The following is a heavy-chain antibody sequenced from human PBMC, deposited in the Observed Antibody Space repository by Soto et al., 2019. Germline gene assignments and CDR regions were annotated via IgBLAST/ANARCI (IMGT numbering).Heavy chain of an antibody. J-gene: IGHJ5*02. CDR1: GGTFSSYT. CDR3: ARGLSPTCIINWFDP. Sequence: QVQLVQSGAEVKKPGSSVKVSCKASGGTFSSYTISWVRQAPGQGLEWMGRIIPILGIANYAQKFQGRVTITADKSTSTAYMELSSLRSEDTAVYYCARGLSPTCIINWFDPWGQGTLVTVSS. D-gene: IGHD3-16*01. V-gene: IGHV1-69*02. CDR2: IIPILGIA.